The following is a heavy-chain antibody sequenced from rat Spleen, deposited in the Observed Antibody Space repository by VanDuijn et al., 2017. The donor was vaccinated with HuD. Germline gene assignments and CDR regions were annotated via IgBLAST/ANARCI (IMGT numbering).Heavy chain of an antibody. CDR2: ISYRGTT. CDR1: GYSITSNY. Sequence: EVQLQESGPGLVKPSQSLSLTCSVTGYSITSNYWGWIRKFPGNKMEWIGHISYRGTTSYNPSLKSRISITRDTSKNQFFLQDTATYYCARSEGTHYYLPFADWGQGSLVTVSS. CDR3: YYLPFAD. V-gene: IGHV3-1*01. J-gene: IGHJ3*01. D-gene: IGHD1-12*02.